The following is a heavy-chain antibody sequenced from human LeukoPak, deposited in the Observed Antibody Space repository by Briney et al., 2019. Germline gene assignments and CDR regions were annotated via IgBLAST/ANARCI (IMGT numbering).Heavy chain of an antibody. J-gene: IGHJ4*02. CDR3: VRDFAIGILRYFAY. Sequence: PSETLSLTCTVSGGSFNSSTFYWAWLRQPPGQGLETIGTIHYTRSHYYNSSLKRRTTATGNTSNNQFSLKMSSMTDADTAIYYCVRDFAIGILRYFAYWGQGALVTVCS. D-gene: IGHD2-15*01. CDR2: IHYTRSH. V-gene: IGHV4-39*07. CDR1: GGSFNSSTFY.